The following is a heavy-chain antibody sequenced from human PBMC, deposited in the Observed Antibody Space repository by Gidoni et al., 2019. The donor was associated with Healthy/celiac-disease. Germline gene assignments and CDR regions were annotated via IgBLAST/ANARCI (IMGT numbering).Heavy chain of an antibody. D-gene: IGHD1-26*01. J-gene: IGHJ5*02. CDR1: GYTFTSLA. CDR2: MNPNSGNT. Sequence: VHLLQSGPEVKKPSSSVKVSCKASGYTFTSLAINCVRQATGQGLGWMGWMNPNSGNTGYAQKFQGRVTMTRNTSISTAYMELSSLRSEDTAVYYCAREVGGTSSRRCPFDPWGQGTLVTVSS. V-gene: IGHV1-8*01. CDR3: AREVGGTSSRRCPFDP.